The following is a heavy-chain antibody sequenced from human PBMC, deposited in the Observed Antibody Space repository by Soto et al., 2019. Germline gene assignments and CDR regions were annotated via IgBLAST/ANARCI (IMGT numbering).Heavy chain of an antibody. Sequence: ASVKVSCKASGYTFTSYDINWVRQATGQGLEGMGWMNPNSGNTGYAQKFQGRVTMTRNTSISTAYMELSSLRSEDTAVYYCARGDSNVTPVSAYYSYSGMDVWGQGTTVTVSS. CDR3: ARGDSNVTPVSAYYSYSGMDV. J-gene: IGHJ6*02. CDR2: MNPNSGNT. CDR1: GYTFTSYD. V-gene: IGHV1-8*01. D-gene: IGHD2-15*01.